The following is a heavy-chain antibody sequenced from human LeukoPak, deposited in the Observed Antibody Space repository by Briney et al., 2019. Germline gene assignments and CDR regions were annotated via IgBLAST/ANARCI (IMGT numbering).Heavy chain of an antibody. V-gene: IGHV3-7*01. CDR1: GFTFKKYW. CDR2: IKEDGSET. Sequence: GESLRLSCAASGFTFKKYWMNWVRQVPGKGLECLANIKEDGSETYYADSVKGRFTISRDNAKNSLYLQMNSLRAEDTAVYYCARDRVATITADDAFDIWGQGTMVTVSS. D-gene: IGHD5-24*01. J-gene: IGHJ3*02. CDR3: ARDRVATITADDAFDI.